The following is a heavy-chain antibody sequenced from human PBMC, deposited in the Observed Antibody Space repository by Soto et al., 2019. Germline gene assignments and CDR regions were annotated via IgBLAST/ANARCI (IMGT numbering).Heavy chain of an antibody. CDR3: ASHMVRGVPFDY. J-gene: IGHJ4*02. D-gene: IGHD3-10*01. CDR2: IYFRGST. Sequence: PSETLSLTCTVSGGSISSYYWSWIRQPPGKGLEWIGYIYFRGSTNYNPSLKSRVTISVDTSKNQFSLKLSSVTAADTAVYYCASHMVRGVPFDYWGQGTPVTVSS. V-gene: IGHV4-59*08. CDR1: GGSISSYY.